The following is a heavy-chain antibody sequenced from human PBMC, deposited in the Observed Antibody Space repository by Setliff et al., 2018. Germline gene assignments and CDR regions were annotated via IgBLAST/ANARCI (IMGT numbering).Heavy chain of an antibody. CDR2: ISSSGSTI. CDR1: GFTFSSYE. CDR3: ACPDILTGLSDY. J-gene: IGHJ4*02. V-gene: IGHV3-48*03. Sequence: GGSLRLSCAASGFTFSSYEMNWVRQAPGKGLEWVSYISSSGSTIFYADSVKGRFTISRDNAKRSLYLQMNSLRAEDTAVYYCACPDILTGLSDYWGQGTLVTVSS. D-gene: IGHD3-9*01.